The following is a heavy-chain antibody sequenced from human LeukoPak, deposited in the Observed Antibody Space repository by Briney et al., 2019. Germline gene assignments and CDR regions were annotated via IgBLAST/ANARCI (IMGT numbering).Heavy chain of an antibody. CDR2: IYHSGST. Sequence: PSQTLSLTCAVSGGSISSGGYSWSWLRQPPGKGLEWIVYIYHSGSTYYNPSLKSRVTISVDRTKNQFSLKLSSVTAADTAVYYCAKGWYSSSSALNYWGQGTLVTVSS. CDR3: AKGWYSSSSALNY. V-gene: IGHV4-30-2*01. J-gene: IGHJ4*02. D-gene: IGHD6-6*01. CDR1: GGSISSGGYS.